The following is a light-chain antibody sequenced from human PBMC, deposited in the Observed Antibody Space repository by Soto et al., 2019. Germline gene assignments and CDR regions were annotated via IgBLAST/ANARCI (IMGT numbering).Light chain of an antibody. CDR2: AAS. V-gene: IGKV1-8*01. CDR3: QQCHRYLT. CDR1: QGISSY. J-gene: IGKJ1*01. Sequence: AIRMSQSPSSLSASKGDRVTITCRAIQGISSYLAWYQQKPGKDPKLLIYAASSLQSGVPSRFSGSGSGTEFTLTISSLQPDDIATYYCQQCHRYLTFGQGTKVDIK.